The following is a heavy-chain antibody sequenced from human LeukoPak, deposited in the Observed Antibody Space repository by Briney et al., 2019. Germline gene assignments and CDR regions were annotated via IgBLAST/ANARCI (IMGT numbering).Heavy chain of an antibody. D-gene: IGHD3-22*01. J-gene: IGHJ4*02. V-gene: IGHV4-34*01. Sequence: SETLSLTCAVYGGSFSGYYWSWIRQPPGKGLEWIGEINHSGSTNDNPSLKSRVTISVDTSKNQFSLKLSSVTAADTAVYYCAIQSRSGSIDYWGQGTLVTVSS. CDR1: GGSFSGYY. CDR3: AIQSRSGSIDY. CDR2: INHSGST.